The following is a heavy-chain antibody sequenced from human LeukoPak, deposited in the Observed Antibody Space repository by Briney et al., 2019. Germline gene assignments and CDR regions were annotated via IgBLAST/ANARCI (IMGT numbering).Heavy chain of an antibody. J-gene: IGHJ5*02. CDR2: IYYSGST. D-gene: IGHD1-26*01. CDR1: GGSISSYY. CDR3: AGSIVGISSWFDP. Sequence: PSETLPLTCTVSGGSISSYYWSWIRQPPGKGLEWIGYIYYSGSTNYNPSLKSRVTISVDTSKNQFSLKLSSVTAADTAVYYCAGSIVGISSWFDPWGQGTLVTVSS. V-gene: IGHV4-59*01.